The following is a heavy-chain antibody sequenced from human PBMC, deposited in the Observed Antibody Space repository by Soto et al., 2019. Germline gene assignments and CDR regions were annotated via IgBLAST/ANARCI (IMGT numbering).Heavy chain of an antibody. V-gene: IGHV3-48*02. CDR3: ARGLSCSGGSCYRGYWFDP. D-gene: IGHD2-15*01. CDR2: ISSSSSTI. CDR1: GFTFSSYS. J-gene: IGHJ5*02. Sequence: GSLRLSCAASGFTFSSYSMNWVRQAPGKGLEGVSYISSSSSTIYYADSVKGRFTISRDNAKNSLYLQMNSLRDEDTAVHYCARGLSCSGGSCYRGYWFDPWGQGTLVPVS.